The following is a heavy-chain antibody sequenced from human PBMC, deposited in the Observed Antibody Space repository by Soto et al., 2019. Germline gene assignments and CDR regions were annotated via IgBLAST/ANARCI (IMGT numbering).Heavy chain of an antibody. Sequence: QVQLVQSGAEVKRPGCSVKVSCKASGDTFNFYSINWVRQAPGLGLGWMGRVNPIVSMSNYTQKFQGSVTITADKHTSTASLVLRSLRSQDTSISYCASRYSSRFRASDYWGQGALVTVSS. CDR1: GDTFNFYS. CDR2: VNPIVSMS. J-gene: IGHJ4*02. V-gene: IGHV1-69*02. D-gene: IGHD3-16*02. CDR3: ASRYSSRFRASDY.